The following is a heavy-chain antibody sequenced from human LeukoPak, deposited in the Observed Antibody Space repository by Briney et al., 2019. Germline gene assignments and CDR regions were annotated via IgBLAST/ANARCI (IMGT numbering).Heavy chain of an antibody. CDR2: INPSGGST. V-gene: IGHV1-46*01. D-gene: IGHD1-26*01. CDR3: AREWESRAFDI. CDR1: GYTFTSYY. Sequence: ASVKVSCKASGYTFTSYYMHWVRQAPGQGLEWMGIINPSGGSTSYAQKFQGRVTITADKSTSTAYMELSSLRSEGTAVYYCAREWESRAFDIWGQGTMVTVSS. J-gene: IGHJ3*02.